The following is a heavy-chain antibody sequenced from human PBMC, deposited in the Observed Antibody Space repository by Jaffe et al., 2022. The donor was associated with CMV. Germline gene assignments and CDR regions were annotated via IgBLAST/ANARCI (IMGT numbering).Heavy chain of an antibody. V-gene: IGHV3-72*01. CDR1: GFTFSDHY. Sequence: EVQLVESGGGLVQPGGSLRLSCAASGFTFSDHYMDWVRQAPGKGLEWVGRTRNKANSYTTEYAASVKGRFTISRDDSKNSLYLQMNSLKTEDTAVYYCARGLYCSGGSCPNYYYYMDVWGKGTTVTVSS. J-gene: IGHJ6*03. CDR3: ARGLYCSGGSCPNYYYYMDV. CDR2: TRNKANSYTT. D-gene: IGHD2-15*01.